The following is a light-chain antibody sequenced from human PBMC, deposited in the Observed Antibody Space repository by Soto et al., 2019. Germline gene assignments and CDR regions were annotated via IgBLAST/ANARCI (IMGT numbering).Light chain of an antibody. CDR3: QAYKTAPFI. CDR1: QGISNY. J-gene: IGKJ3*01. V-gene: IGKV1-27*01. CDR2: AAS. Sequence: DIQMTQSPSSLSAFVGDRVTITCRASQGISNYLAWYQQKPGRVPTLLIYAASTLRSGVPSRFSGSGSGTDFTLTISSLQPEDVASYYCQAYKTAPFIFGPGTKVDIK.